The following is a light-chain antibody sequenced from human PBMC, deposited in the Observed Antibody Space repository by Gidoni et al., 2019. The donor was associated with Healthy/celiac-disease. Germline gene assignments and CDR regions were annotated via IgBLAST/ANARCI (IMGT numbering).Light chain of an antibody. CDR2: GAS. V-gene: IGKV3-15*01. CDR3: QQYNNWGT. Sequence: EIVMTPSPATLSVSPGERATLSCRASQSVSSNLAWYQQKPGQAPRLLIYGASTRATGIPARFSGSGSGTEFTLTISSLQSEDFAVYYCQQYNNWGTFGQGTKVEIK. J-gene: IGKJ1*01. CDR1: QSVSSN.